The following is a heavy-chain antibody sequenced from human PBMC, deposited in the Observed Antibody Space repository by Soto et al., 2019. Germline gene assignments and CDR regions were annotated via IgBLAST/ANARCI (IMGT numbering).Heavy chain of an antibody. V-gene: IGHV3-33*01. CDR1: GFTFSRYG. CDR2: TWYDGSKK. Sequence: QVQLVESGGGVVQPGRSLRLSCAASGFTFSRYGMHWVRQAPGKGLEWVAVTWYDGSKKYYEDSVKGRFTISRDNSKNTLYLQMNSLRAEDTAVYYCARDQGSSTSSVRVLGMDVWGQGTTVTVSS. CDR3: ARDQGSSTSSVRVLGMDV. J-gene: IGHJ6*02. D-gene: IGHD6-6*01.